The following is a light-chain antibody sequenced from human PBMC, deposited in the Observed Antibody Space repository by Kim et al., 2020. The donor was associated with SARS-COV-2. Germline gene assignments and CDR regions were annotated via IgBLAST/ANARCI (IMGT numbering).Light chain of an antibody. V-gene: IGLV2-14*03. J-gene: IGLJ3*02. CDR3: SSFTSSRTLV. Sequence: QSALTQPASVSGSPGQSITISCTGTSSDVGGYNFVSWYQQHPGKAPKLMIYDVSSRPSGVSNRFSGSKSGNTASLTISGLQAEDEADYYCSSFTSSRTLVFGGGTQLTFL. CDR2: DVS. CDR1: SSDVGGYNF.